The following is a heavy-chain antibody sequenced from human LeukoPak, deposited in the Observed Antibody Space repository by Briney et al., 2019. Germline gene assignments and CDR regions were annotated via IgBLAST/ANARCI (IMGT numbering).Heavy chain of an antibody. CDR3: ARGSGYYGEDFEY. CDR2: INHSGNT. V-gene: IGHV4-34*01. Sequence: SETLSLTCAVYGGSFSDYYWSWIRQPPGKGLEWIGEINHSGNTNYNPSLKSRVTISIDTSKNQFSLKLSSVTAADTAVYYCARGSGYYGEDFEYWGQGTLVTVSS. CDR1: GGSFSDYY. D-gene: IGHD3-22*01. J-gene: IGHJ4*02.